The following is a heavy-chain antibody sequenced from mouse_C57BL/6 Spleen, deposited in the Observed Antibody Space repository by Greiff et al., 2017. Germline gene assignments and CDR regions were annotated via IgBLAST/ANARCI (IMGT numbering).Heavy chain of an antibody. D-gene: IGHD1-1*01. CDR3: AGVTTVFDD. V-gene: IGHV1-81*01. CDR1: GYTFTSYG. Sequence: VKLMESGAELARPGASVKLSCKASGYTFTSYGISWVKQRTGQGLEWIGEIYPRSGNTYYNEKFKGKATLTADKSSSTAYMELRSLTSDDSAVYFCAGVTTVFDDWGQGTTLTVAS. CDR2: IYPRSGNT. J-gene: IGHJ2*01.